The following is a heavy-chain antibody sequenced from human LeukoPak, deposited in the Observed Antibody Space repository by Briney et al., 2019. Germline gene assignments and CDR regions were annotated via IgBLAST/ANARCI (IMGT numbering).Heavy chain of an antibody. D-gene: IGHD1-1*01. Sequence: ASVKVSCKASGYTFTGYYMHWVRQAPGQGLEWMGWINPNSGGTNYAQKFQGRVTMTRDTSISTAYIELSRLRADDTAVYYCAGGRSTTGTFFIYWGQGTLVTVSS. CDR3: AGGRSTTGTFFIY. CDR2: INPNSGGT. V-gene: IGHV1-2*02. CDR1: GYTFTGYY. J-gene: IGHJ4*02.